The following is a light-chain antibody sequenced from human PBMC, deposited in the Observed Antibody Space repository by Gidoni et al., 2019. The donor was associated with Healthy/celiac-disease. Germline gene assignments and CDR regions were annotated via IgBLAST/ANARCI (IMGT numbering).Light chain of an antibody. V-gene: IGKV4-1*01. Sequence: DIVMTHSPAFFAVSLGERATINCKSSQIVLYSSNNKNYLAWYQQKPGQPPKLLIYWASTRESGVPDRFSGSGSGTDFTITISSMQDEDVAVYYCQQYYSTPYSFGQGTKLEIK. CDR3: QQYYSTPYS. CDR1: QIVLYSSNNKNY. CDR2: WAS. J-gene: IGKJ2*03.